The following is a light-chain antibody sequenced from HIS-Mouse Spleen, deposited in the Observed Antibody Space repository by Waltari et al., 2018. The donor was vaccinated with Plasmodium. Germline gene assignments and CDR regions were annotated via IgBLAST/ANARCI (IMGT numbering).Light chain of an antibody. CDR3: SSYTSSSTPWV. CDR2: AVS. CDR1: SSAVGGYNY. V-gene: IGLV2-14*01. Sequence: QSALTQPASVAGSPGQSITLPCPGTSSAVGGYNYVSWYQQHPGKAPKLMIYAVSNRPSGVSNRFSGSKSGNTASLTISGLQAEDEADYYCSSYTSSSTPWVFGGGTKLTVL. J-gene: IGLJ3*02.